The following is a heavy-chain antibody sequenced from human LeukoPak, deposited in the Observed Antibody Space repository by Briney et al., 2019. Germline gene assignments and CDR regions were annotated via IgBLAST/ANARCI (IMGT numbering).Heavy chain of an antibody. CDR1: GYTFTGYY. D-gene: IGHD6-19*01. CDR2: INPNSGGT. J-gene: IGHJ4*02. Sequence: ASVKVSCKASGYTFTGYYMHWVRQAPGQGLEWMGRINPNSGGTNYAQKFQGRVTMTRDTSISTAYMELSRLRSDDTAVYYCARDFCRSAVAGTGVDYWGQGTLVTVSS. V-gene: IGHV1-2*06. CDR3: ARDFCRSAVAGTGVDY.